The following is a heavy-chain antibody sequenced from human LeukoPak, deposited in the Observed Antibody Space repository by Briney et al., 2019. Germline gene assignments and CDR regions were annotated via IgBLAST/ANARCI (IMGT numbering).Heavy chain of an antibody. CDR1: GFTFDDYA. V-gene: IGHV3-9*01. CDR2: ISWNSGSI. J-gene: IGHJ4*02. Sequence: SLRLSCAASGFTFDDYAMHWVRQAPGKGLEWVSGISWNSGSIGYADSVKGRFTISRDNAKNSLYLQMNSLRAEDTAVYYCARDKAGVYWGQGTLVTVSS. CDR3: ARDKAGVY. D-gene: IGHD3-10*01.